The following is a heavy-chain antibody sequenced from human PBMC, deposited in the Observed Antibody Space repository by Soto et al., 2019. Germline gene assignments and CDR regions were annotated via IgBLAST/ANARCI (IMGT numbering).Heavy chain of an antibody. CDR3: ASGGYGDYSGGAFDI. V-gene: IGHV4-4*02. CDR1: SGSISSSNW. J-gene: IGHJ3*02. D-gene: IGHD4-17*01. Sequence: QVQLQESGPGLVKPSGTLSLTCAVSSGSISSSNWWSWVRQPPGKGLEWIGEIYHSGSSNYNPSLKSRVTISVDKSKNQFSLKLSSVTAADTAVYYCASGGYGDYSGGAFDIWGQGTMVTVSS. CDR2: IYHSGSS.